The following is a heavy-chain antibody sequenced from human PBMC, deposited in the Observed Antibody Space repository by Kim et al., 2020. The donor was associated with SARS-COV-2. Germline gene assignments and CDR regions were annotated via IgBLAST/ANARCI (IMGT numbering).Heavy chain of an antibody. CDR3: ARGSGAVAGHDY. J-gene: IGHJ4*02. D-gene: IGHD6-19*01. CDR1: GGSFSGYY. Sequence: SETLSLTCAVYGGSFSGYYWSWIRQPPGKGLEWIGEINHSGSTNYNPSLKSRVTISVDTSKNQFSLKLSSVTAADTAVYYCARGSGAVAGHDYWGQGTLVTVSS. V-gene: IGHV4-34*01. CDR2: INHSGST.